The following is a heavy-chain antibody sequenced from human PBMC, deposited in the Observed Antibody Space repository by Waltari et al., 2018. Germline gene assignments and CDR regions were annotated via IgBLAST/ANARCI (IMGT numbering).Heavy chain of an antibody. CDR3: ARGLRGYYGMDV. D-gene: IGHD4-17*01. Sequence: EVQLVESGGGLVQPGGSLRLSCAASGFTFSSYWMHWVRQGPGKGLVWVSRINRYGSTTNYADSVKGRFTISRDNAKNTLYLQMNSLRAEDTAVYYCARGLRGYYGMDVWGQGTTVTVSS. V-gene: IGHV3-74*01. CDR2: INRYGSTT. J-gene: IGHJ6*02. CDR1: GFTFSSYW.